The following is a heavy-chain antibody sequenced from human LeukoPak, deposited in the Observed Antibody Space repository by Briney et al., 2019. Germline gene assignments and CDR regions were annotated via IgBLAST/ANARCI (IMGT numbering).Heavy chain of an antibody. Sequence: ASAKVSCKASGYTFTGYYMHGVRQAPGQGLEWMGWINPNHGDTNYPQKVQDRVSLPRDTSISTASMHLSRLRSDDTAVYYCARSPHILAGVNFDYWGQGTLLTVSS. J-gene: IGHJ4*02. CDR3: ARSPHILAGVNFDY. CDR2: INPNHGDT. D-gene: IGHD3-9*01. CDR1: GYTFTGYY. V-gene: IGHV1-2*02.